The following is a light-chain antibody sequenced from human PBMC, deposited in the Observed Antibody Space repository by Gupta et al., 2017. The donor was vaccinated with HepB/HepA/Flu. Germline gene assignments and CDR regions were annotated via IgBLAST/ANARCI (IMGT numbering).Light chain of an antibody. CDR2: NSS. V-gene: IGKV3-15*01. CDR3: QQYDDWPRT. CDR1: QSVRSN. J-gene: IGKJ1*01. Sequence: EILMTQSPATLSVSPGDRAILSCRASQSVRSNLAWYQQIPGLAPRLLIYNSSSRATGVPARFSGSGSGTEFTLAISSLQSEDFAVYWCQQYDDWPRTFGQGTKVEIK.